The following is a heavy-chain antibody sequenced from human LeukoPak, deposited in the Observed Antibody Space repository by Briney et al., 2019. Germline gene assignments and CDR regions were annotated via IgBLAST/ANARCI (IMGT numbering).Heavy chain of an antibody. CDR3: ARETSGL. CDR1: GGSISSATYY. D-gene: IGHD3-10*01. V-gene: IGHV4-39*02. Sequence: SETLSLTCTVSGGSISSATYYWGWIRQPPGRGLEWIGGVDYTGSAYCSPSLKSRVTISVDTSKNQFSLKLSSVTAADTAVYYCARETSGLWGQGTLVTVSS. J-gene: IGHJ4*02. CDR2: VDYTGSA.